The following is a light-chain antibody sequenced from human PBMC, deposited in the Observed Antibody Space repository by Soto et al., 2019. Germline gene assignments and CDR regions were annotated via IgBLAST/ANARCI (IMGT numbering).Light chain of an antibody. V-gene: IGKV3-11*01. CDR3: QQRRYWLT. J-gene: IGKJ3*01. CDR1: QSVDKY. CDR2: DAS. Sequence: EIVLTQSPATLSLSPGERATLSCRASQSVDKYLAWYQQKPGQAPRLLIYDASNRATGIPARFSGSGSGTDFTLTISSLEPEDFAVYYCQQRRYWLTFVAGTKVDFK.